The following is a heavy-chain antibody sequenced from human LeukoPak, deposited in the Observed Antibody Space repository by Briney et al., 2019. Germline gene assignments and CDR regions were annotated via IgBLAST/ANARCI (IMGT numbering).Heavy chain of an antibody. CDR3: ARSTKTSARITMIDLDY. CDR1: GFTFSSYS. J-gene: IGHJ4*02. V-gene: IGHV3-48*02. Sequence: GGSLRLSCAASGFTFSSYSMNWVRKAPGKGLEWVSYISSSSSTIYYADSVKGRFTISRDNAKNSLYLQMNSLRDEDTAVYYCARSTKTSARITMIDLDYWGQGTLVTVSS. CDR2: ISSSSSTI. D-gene: IGHD3-22*01.